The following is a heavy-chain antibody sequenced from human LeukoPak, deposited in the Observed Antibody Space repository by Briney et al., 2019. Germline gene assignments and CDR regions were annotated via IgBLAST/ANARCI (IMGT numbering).Heavy chain of an antibody. CDR2: MNPNSGNT. Sequence: ASVKVSCKASGYTFTSYDIYWVRQATGQGLEWMGWMNPNSGNTGYAQKFQGRVTMTRNTSVSTAYMELSSLRSEDTAVYYCQIYSSSPRDFDYWGQGTLVTVSS. D-gene: IGHD6-6*01. CDR1: GYTFTSYD. CDR3: QIYSSSPRDFDY. V-gene: IGHV1-8*01. J-gene: IGHJ4*02.